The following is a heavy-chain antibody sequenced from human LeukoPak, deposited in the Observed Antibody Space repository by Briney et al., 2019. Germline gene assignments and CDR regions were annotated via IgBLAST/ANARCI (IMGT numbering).Heavy chain of an antibody. V-gene: IGHV3-23*01. J-gene: IGHJ3*02. CDR1: GFTFSSYA. Sequence: GGSLRLSCAASGFTFSSYAMSWVRQAPGKGLEWVSAISGSGGSTYYADSVKGRFTISRDNSKNTLYLQMNSLRAEDTAVYYCAKPLCHYDSSGYRAFDIWGQGTMVTVSS. D-gene: IGHD3-22*01. CDR2: ISGSGGST. CDR3: AKPLCHYDSSGYRAFDI.